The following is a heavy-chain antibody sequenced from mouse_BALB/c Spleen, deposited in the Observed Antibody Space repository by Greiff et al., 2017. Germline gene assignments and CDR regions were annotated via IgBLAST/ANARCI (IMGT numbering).Heavy chain of an antibody. CDR2: ISSGGST. CDR1: GFTFSSYA. Sequence: EVKLMESGGGLVKPGGSLKLSCAASGFTFSSYAMSWVRQTPEKRLEWVASISSGGSTYYPDSVKGRFTISRDNARNILYLQMSSLRSEDTAMYYCARGDGNGADWGQGTLVTVSA. D-gene: IGHD1-1*01. V-gene: IGHV5-6-5*01. CDR3: ARGDGNGAD. J-gene: IGHJ3*01.